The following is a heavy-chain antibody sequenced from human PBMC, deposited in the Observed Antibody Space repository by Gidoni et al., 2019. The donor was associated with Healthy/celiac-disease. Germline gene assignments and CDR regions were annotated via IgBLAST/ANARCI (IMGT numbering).Heavy chain of an antibody. Sequence: EVQLLESGGGLVQPGGSLRLSCAASGFTFSSYAMSWVRQAPGKGLEWVSAISGSGGSTYYADSVKGRFTISRDHSKNTLFLQMNSLRAEDTAVYYCAKDRVGERLRSDFGPYYFDYWGQGTLVTVSS. V-gene: IGHV3-23*01. CDR1: GFTFSSYA. CDR3: AKDRVGERLRSDFGPYYFDY. J-gene: IGHJ4*02. CDR2: ISGSGGST. D-gene: IGHD1-26*01.